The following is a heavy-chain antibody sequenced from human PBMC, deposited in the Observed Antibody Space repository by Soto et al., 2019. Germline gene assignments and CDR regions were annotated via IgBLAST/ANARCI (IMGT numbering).Heavy chain of an antibody. Sequence: GGSLRLSCVASGFFFRDFGMHWVRQAPGKGLEWVAVIWYDGSNKYYADSVKGRFTISRDNSKNTLYLQMNSLRAEDTAVYYCARGDDFWSGYYFDYYYYMDVWGKGTTVTVSS. CDR1: GFFFRDFG. V-gene: IGHV3-33*01. CDR3: ARGDDFWSGYYFDYYYYMDV. D-gene: IGHD3-3*01. CDR2: IWYDGSNK. J-gene: IGHJ6*03.